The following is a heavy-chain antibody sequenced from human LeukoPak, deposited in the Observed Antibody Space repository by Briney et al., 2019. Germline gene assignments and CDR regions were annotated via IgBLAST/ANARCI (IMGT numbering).Heavy chain of an antibody. D-gene: IGHD1-26*01. CDR1: GFSFSNFA. CDR2: ISHDGATK. CDR3: ARARGRWHLLPLDF. J-gene: IGHJ4*02. Sequence: GGSLRLSCAASGFSFSNFAIHWVRQATGKGLEWLAVISHDGATKHYADSVKGRFTISRDNSNNSLSLQMNSLSAEDTAVYYCARARGRWHLLPLDFWGQGSLVTVSS. V-gene: IGHV3-30*04.